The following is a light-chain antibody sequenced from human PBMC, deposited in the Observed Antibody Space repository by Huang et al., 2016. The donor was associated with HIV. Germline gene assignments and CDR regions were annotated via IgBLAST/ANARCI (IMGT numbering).Light chain of an antibody. Sequence: EIVLTQSPATLSLSPGERATLSCRASQSVSSYLAWYQQKPGQAPRLLIYDASNRATGIPARFSGSGSGTDFTLTINSLEPEDFAVYYCQQRSSWYTFGQGTKLEIK. CDR3: QQRSSWYT. V-gene: IGKV3-11*01. CDR1: QSVSSY. CDR2: DAS. J-gene: IGKJ2*01.